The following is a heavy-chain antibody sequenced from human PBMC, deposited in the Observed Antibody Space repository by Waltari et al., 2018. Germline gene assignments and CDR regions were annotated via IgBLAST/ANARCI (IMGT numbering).Heavy chain of an antibody. J-gene: IGHJ4*02. CDR2: ITHSGST. CDR3: ARHGDYNVRFDY. Sequence: QVQLQESGPGLVKPSATLSLPCAVSGYSISSGYYWGWIRQPPGKGLEWIGGITHSGSTYYNPSLKSRITISVDTSKNQFSLKLSSVTAADTAVYYCARHGDYNVRFDYWGQGTLVTVSS. V-gene: IGHV4-38-2*01. D-gene: IGHD4-17*01. CDR1: GYSISSGYY.